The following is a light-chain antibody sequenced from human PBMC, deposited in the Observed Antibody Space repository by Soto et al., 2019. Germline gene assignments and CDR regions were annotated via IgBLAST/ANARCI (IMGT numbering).Light chain of an antibody. J-gene: IGKJ3*01. CDR3: QQDYNLPL. V-gene: IGKV3D-7*01. CDR1: QSVSSSY. Sequence: PGERVTLSCRASQSVSSSYLTWYQQKPGQAPRLLIYGASTRATGIPARFSGSGSGTDFTLTISSLQPEDFAVYYCQQDYNLPLIGPGTKVDIK. CDR2: GAS.